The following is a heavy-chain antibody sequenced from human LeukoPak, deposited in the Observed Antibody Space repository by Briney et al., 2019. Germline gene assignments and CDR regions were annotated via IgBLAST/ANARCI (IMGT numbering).Heavy chain of an antibody. CDR3: ASYGRTMMGFDY. Sequence: GGFLRLSCAASGFTFSSYWMHWVRQAPGKGLVWVSRINSDGSSTSYADSVKGRFTISRDNAKNTLYLQMNSLRAEDTAVYYCASYGRTMMGFDYWGQGTLVTVSS. CDR1: GFTFSSYW. V-gene: IGHV3-74*01. CDR2: INSDGSST. J-gene: IGHJ4*02. D-gene: IGHD3-22*01.